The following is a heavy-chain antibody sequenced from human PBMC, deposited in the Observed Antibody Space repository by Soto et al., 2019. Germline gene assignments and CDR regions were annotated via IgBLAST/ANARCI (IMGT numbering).Heavy chain of an antibody. Sequence: SVKVSCKASGFTFTSSAVQWVRQARGQRLEWIGWIVVGSGNTNYAQKFQERVTITRDMSTSTAYMELSSLRSEDTAVYYCAAEQQQLVHDYYYYGMEVWGQGTTVTVSS. CDR1: GFTFTSSA. CDR2: IVVGSGNT. V-gene: IGHV1-58*01. CDR3: AAEQQQLVHDYYYYGMEV. D-gene: IGHD6-13*01. J-gene: IGHJ6*02.